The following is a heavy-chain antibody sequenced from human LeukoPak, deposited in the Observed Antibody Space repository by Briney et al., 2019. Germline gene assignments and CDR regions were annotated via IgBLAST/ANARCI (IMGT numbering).Heavy chain of an antibody. D-gene: IGHD3-3*01. CDR2: IYHTGSA. Sequence: SETLFLTCDVSGYSISSGYFRVWIRQSPGKGLEWIGSIYHTGSAYYNPSLKSPVTISVDTSKNQFSLRLSSMTAADTAVYYCARDLGLTISDNWFDPWGQGTLVTVSS. J-gene: IGHJ5*02. CDR1: GYSISSGYF. V-gene: IGHV4-38-2*02. CDR3: ARDLGLTISDNWFDP.